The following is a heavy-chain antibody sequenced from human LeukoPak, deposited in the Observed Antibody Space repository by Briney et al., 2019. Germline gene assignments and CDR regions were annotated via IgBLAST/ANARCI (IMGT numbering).Heavy chain of an antibody. V-gene: IGHV4-59*08. CDR1: GGSIGTYY. Sequence: SETLSLTCTVSGGSIGTYYWSWVRQSPGKGLEGIGYIYVTGNRYNPYLQSRVTISVDTSRNQFFLKMSSVTAADTAAYYCARHIGGGIEDMDVWGKGTKVTVSS. D-gene: IGHD3-16*02. CDR3: ARHIGGGIEDMDV. CDR2: IYVTGN. J-gene: IGHJ6*03.